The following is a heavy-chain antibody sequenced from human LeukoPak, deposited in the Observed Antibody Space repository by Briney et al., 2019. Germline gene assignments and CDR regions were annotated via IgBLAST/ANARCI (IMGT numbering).Heavy chain of an antibody. V-gene: IGHV3-74*01. CDR1: GFTFSSYW. J-gene: IGHJ3*02. Sequence: GGSLRLSCAASGFTFSSYWRHWVRQAPGKGLVWVSRINSDGSSTSYADSVKGRFTISRDNAKNSLQLRMNSLRAEDAAVYYCARNEPGDAFDIWGQGTMVTVSS. CDR3: ARNEPGDAFDI. D-gene: IGHD1-1*01. CDR2: INSDGSST.